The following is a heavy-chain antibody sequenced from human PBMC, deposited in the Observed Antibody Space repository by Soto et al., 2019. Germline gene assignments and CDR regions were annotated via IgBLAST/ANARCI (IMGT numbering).Heavy chain of an antibody. Sequence: QLLLQESGPGLVKPSETLSLTCTVSGGSILDSTYYWAWIRQSPGKGLEWIGTICYSGGTFYTPSLKSGGSMSVDTSNNQSSLKLSSVTAADKAVYYCARQASGYYSGWFDPWGQGTLVTVSS. D-gene: IGHD3-22*01. CDR3: ARQASGYYSGWFDP. CDR1: GGSILDSTYY. CDR2: ICYSGGT. V-gene: IGHV4-39*01. J-gene: IGHJ5*02.